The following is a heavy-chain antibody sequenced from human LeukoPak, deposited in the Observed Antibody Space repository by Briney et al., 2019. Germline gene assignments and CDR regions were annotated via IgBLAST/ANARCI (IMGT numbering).Heavy chain of an antibody. Sequence: SETLSLTCTVSGGSISSGSYYWSWIRQPAGKGLEWIGRIYTSGSTNYNPSLKSRVTISVDTSKNQFSLKLSSVTAADTAVYYCARRIYLWSGGFDYWGQGTLVTVSS. D-gene: IGHD5-18*01. V-gene: IGHV4-61*02. CDR1: GGSISSGSYY. CDR2: IYTSGST. J-gene: IGHJ4*02. CDR3: ARRIYLWSGGFDY.